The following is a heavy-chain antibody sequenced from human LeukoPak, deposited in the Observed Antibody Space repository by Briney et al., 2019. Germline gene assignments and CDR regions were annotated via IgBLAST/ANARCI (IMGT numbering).Heavy chain of an antibody. CDR3: ARVGYSYAFDV. CDR2: IHSGGST. V-gene: IGHV3-66*01. Sequence: PGGSLRLSCAASGFTVSTNYMTWVRQAPGKGLEWVSVIHSGGSTYYADSVKGRFTISRDNSKNTLYLQMNSLRAEDTAVYYCARVGYSYAFDVWGQGTMVTVSS. J-gene: IGHJ3*01. CDR1: GFTVSTNY. D-gene: IGHD1-1*01.